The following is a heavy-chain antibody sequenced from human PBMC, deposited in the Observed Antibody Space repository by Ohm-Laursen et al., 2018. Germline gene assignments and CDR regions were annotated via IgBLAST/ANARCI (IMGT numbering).Heavy chain of an antibody. D-gene: IGHD3-22*01. CDR3: AREFYYDSYSHAFDI. CDR1: GYTFTSYG. CDR2: ISAYNGNT. J-gene: IGHJ3*02. V-gene: IGHV1-18*01. Sequence: GASVKVSCNASGYTFTSYGISWVRQAPGQGLEWMGWISAYNGNTNYAQKLQGRVTMTTDTSTSTAYMELRSMRSDDTAVYYCAREFYYDSYSHAFDIWGQGTMVTVSS.